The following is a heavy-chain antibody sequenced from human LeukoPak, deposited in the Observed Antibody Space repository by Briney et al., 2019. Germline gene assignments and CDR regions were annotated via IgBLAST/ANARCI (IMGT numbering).Heavy chain of an antibody. CDR2: ISAYNGNT. Sequence: VKVSCKASGYTFTSYGISWVRQAPGQGLEWMGWISAYNGNTNYAQKLQGRVTMTTDTSTSTAYMELRSLRSEDTAVYYCARASLRSGYYDERYYFDYWGQGTLVTVSS. D-gene: IGHD3-22*01. CDR3: ARASLRSGYYDERYYFDY. V-gene: IGHV1-18*01. CDR1: GYTFTSYG. J-gene: IGHJ4*02.